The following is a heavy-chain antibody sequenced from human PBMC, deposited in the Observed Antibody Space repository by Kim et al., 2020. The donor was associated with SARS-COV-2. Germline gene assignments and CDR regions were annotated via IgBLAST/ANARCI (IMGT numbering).Heavy chain of an antibody. Sequence: GGSLRLSCGASGFTFSDSAMHWVRQASGKGLEWVGRIRSKANGYATAYIESVRGGFTISRDDSRNTAYLQMNSLKTEDTAVYYCTRVPGTPLAFWDAFD. CDR1: GFTFSDSA. CDR2: IRSKANGYAT. V-gene: IGHV3-73*01. CDR3: TRVPGTPLAFWDAFD. D-gene: IGHD1-1*01. J-gene: IGHJ3*02.